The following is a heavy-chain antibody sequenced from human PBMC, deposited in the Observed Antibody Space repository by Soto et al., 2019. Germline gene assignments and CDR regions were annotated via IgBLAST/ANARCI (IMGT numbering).Heavy chain of an antibody. J-gene: IGHJ4*02. CDR3: AQGSPPYYGDYVPPFDY. D-gene: IGHD4-17*01. Sequence: ASVKVSCKASGGTFSSYTISWVRQAPGQGLEWMGRIIPILGIANYAQKFQGRVTITADKSTSTAYMELSSLRSEDTAVYYCAQGSPPYYGDYVPPFDYWGQGTLVTVSS. V-gene: IGHV1-69*02. CDR2: IIPILGIA. CDR1: GGTFSSYT.